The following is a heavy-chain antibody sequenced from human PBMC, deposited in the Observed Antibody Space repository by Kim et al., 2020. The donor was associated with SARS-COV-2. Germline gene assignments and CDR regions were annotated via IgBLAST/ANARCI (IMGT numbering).Heavy chain of an antibody. Sequence: SGSTTYTPSLKSRDTISVETSKSQFSLKLTAVTAADTAVYYCARGVPGYWGQGTLVTVSS. CDR2: SGST. CDR3: ARGVPGY. J-gene: IGHJ4*02. V-gene: IGHV4-34*01.